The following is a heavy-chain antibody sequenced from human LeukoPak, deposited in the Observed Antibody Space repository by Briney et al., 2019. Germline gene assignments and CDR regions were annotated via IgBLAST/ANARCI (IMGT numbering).Heavy chain of an antibody. Sequence: SETLSLTCTVSGGSISSRSYYWGWIRQPPGKGLEWIGSIYYSGSTYYNPSLKSRITISVDTSKNQFSLKLSSVTAADTAVYYSARLPYNSYDSSGYPTEFDYWGQGTLVTVSS. D-gene: IGHD3-22*01. J-gene: IGHJ4*02. V-gene: IGHV4-39*01. CDR2: IYYSGST. CDR3: ARLPYNSYDSSGYPTEFDY. CDR1: GGSISSRSYY.